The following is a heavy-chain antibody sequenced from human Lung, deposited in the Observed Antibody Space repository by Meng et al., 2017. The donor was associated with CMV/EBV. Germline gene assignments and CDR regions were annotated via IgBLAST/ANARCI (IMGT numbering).Heavy chain of an antibody. J-gene: IGHJ4*02. CDR2: INWNSGSV. D-gene: IGHD3-10*01. Sequence: GGSXRLXCAASGFNFDGYAMHWVRQAPGKGLEWVSSINWNSGSVGYGDSVKGRFTISRDNAKSSLYLQMNSLRAEDTALYFCAKDSFYASGSYYNYPYYLDSGXQGTXVTVDS. CDR1: GFNFDGYA. CDR3: AKDSFYASGSYYNYPYYLDS. V-gene: IGHV3-9*01.